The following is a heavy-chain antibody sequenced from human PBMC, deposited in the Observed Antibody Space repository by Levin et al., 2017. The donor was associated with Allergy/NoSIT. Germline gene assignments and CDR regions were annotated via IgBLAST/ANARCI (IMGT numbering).Heavy chain of an antibody. V-gene: IGHV4-59*01. CDR1: GGSISSYY. J-gene: IGHJ2*01. CDR3: ARVFCGGDCYSRHNWYFDL. CDR2: IYYSGST. D-gene: IGHD2-21*02. Sequence: PGGSLRLSCTVSGGSISSYYWSWIRQPPGKGLEWIGYIYYSGSTNYNPSLKSRVTISVDTSKNQFSLKLSSVTAADTAVYYCARVFCGGDCYSRHNWYFDLWGRGTLVTVSS.